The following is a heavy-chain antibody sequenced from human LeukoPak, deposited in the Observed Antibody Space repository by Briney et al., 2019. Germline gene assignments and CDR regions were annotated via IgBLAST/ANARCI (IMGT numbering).Heavy chain of an antibody. CDR2: IYYSGST. J-gene: IGHJ4*02. D-gene: IGHD3-22*01. CDR3: ARDRYYYDSSGSIFDY. Sequence: PSETLSLTCTVSGGSISNKYWSWIRQPPGKGLEWIGYIYYSGSTNYNPSLKSRVTILVDTSKNQFSLKLSSVTAADTAVYYCARDRYYYDSSGSIFDYWGQGTLVTVSS. V-gene: IGHV4-59*01. CDR1: GGSISNKY.